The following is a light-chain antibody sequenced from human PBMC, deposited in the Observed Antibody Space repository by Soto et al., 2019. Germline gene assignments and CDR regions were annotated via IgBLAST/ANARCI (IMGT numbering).Light chain of an antibody. J-gene: IGKJ1*01. Sequence: DIQMTQSPSFLSASAGDRVTIFCRASQSISNFLHWYQQKPGKAPKLLIYSASKLESGVPPRFGGSGSGTDLTLTISSLQPEDFATYYCQQSYRNPRTFGLGTKV. CDR3: QQSYRNPRT. V-gene: IGKV1-39*01. CDR1: QSISNF. CDR2: SAS.